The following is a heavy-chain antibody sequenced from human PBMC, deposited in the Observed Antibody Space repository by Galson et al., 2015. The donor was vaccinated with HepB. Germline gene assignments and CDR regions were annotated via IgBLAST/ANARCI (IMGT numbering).Heavy chain of an antibody. V-gene: IGHV1-69*13. J-gene: IGHJ6*03. CDR3: ASTYYYDSSGYLPPGGYYYYYMDV. CDR2: IIPIFGTA. Sequence: SVKVSCKASGGTFSSYAISWVRQAPGQGLEWMGGIIPIFGTANYAQKFQGRVTITADESTSTAYMELSSLRSEDTAVYYCASTYYYDSSGYLPPGGYYYYYMDVWGKGTTVTVSS. CDR1: GGTFSSYA. D-gene: IGHD3-22*01.